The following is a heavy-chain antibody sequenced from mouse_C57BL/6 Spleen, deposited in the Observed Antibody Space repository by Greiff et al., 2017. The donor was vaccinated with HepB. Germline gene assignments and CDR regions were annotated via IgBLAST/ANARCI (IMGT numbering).Heavy chain of an antibody. D-gene: IGHD6-2*01. V-gene: IGHV1-61*01. Sequence: QVQLQQPGAELVRPGSSVKLSCKASGYTFTSYWMDWVKQTPGHGLEWIGNIYPSNSETHYNQKFKDKATLTVDKSSSTAYMQLSSLTSEDSAVYYCTREAGQSLFAYWGQGTLVTVSA. CDR1: GYTFTSYW. CDR3: TREAGQSLFAY. J-gene: IGHJ3*01. CDR2: IYPSNSET.